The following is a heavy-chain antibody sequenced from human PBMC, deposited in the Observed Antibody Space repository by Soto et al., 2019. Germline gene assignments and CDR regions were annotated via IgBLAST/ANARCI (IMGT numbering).Heavy chain of an antibody. V-gene: IGHV1-18*01. CDR1: GYTFTSYG. D-gene: IGHD3-10*01. J-gene: IGHJ5*02. CDR2: ISAFNGNT. Sequence: QVQLVQSGAEVKKPGASVKVSCKASGYTFTSYGISWVRQAPGQGLEWMGWISAFNGNTNYAQKLQGRVTMTTDTSTSTAYMELRSLRSDDTAVYYCARIRFGELSPPNWFDPWGQGTLVTVSS. CDR3: ARIRFGELSPPNWFDP.